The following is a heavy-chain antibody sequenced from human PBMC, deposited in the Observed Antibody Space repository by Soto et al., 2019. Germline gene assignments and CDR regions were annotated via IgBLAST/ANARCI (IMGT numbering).Heavy chain of an antibody. CDR3: ARDQLAMNGADQWFDP. V-gene: IGHV1-18*04. J-gene: IGHJ5*02. Sequence: GASVKVSCKTSGYTFSSYGISWVRQAPGQGLEWMGWVSPQNGNTDVAQKLQGRVTLTTETSTNTAYLEVRSLTSDDTAVYYCARDQLAMNGADQWFDPWGQGTLVTVSS. D-gene: IGHD2-2*01. CDR1: GYTFSSYG. CDR2: VSPQNGNT.